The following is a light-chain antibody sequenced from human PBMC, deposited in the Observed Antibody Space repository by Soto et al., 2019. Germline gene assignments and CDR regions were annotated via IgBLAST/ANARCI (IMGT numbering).Light chain of an antibody. CDR2: EVV. J-gene: IGLJ1*01. CDR3: KSYAGSNTYV. V-gene: IGLV2-8*01. CDR1: KNDIGVYDF. Sequence: QSALTQPASASGSPGQSVTISCTGTKNDIGVYDFVSWYQHHPGKAPRLIIYEVVQRPSGVHDRFSGSKSGNTASLTVSGLQAADEADYFCKSYAGSNTYVFGSGTKVTVL.